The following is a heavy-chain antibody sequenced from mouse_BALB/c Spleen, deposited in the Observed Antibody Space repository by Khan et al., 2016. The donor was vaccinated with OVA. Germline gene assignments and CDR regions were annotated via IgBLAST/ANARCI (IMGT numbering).Heavy chain of an antibody. CDR3: ARMARK. J-gene: IGHJ2*01. CDR1: GLNIKDTY. CDR2: IDPPNGHT. V-gene: IGHV14-3*02. Sequence: EVKLQESGAELVKSGATVKLSCTASGLNIKDTYMHWLKQWPEQGLEWIGRIDPPNGHTKYDPKLQGKATITAAPAPNTPYLPLSSITSQDTAVYYCARMARKWGQGTTLTDSS.